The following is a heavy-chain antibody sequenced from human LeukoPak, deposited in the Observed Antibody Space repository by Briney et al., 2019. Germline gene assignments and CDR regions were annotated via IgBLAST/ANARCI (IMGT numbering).Heavy chain of an antibody. J-gene: IGHJ4*02. CDR1: GFTFGTYS. CDR3: AKAHEDYYDTSGNFDY. D-gene: IGHD3-22*01. CDR2: ITRSGSRT. V-gene: IGHV3-23*01. Sequence: GSLILSCAASGFTFGTYSMSWVRPAPGKGLEWVSTITRSGSRTFYADSVKGRFTFSRDNSKNTLYLQMNSLRAEDTAVYYCAKAHEDYYDTSGNFDYWGQGTLVTVST.